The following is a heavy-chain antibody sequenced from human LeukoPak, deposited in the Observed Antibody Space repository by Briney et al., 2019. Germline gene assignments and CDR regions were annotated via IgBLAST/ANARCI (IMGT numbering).Heavy chain of an antibody. CDR3: AKDSLGGYTYGWGVFDI. CDR2: IKDNGGST. CDR1: GFTFSSYA. J-gene: IGHJ3*02. V-gene: IGHV3-23*01. D-gene: IGHD5-18*01. Sequence: GGSLRLSCATSGFTFSSYAMSWVRQAPGKGLEWVSAIKDNGGSTVYADSVKGRFPISRDNSKTTLYLQMNTLRADDTAVYYCAKDSLGGYTYGWGVFDIWGQGTMVTVSS.